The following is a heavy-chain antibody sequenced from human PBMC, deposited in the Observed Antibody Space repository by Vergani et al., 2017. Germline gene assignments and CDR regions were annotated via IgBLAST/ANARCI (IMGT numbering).Heavy chain of an antibody. D-gene: IGHD4-17*01. J-gene: IGHJ6*02. Sequence: EVQLVESGGGLVQPGGSLRLSCAASGFTFSSYWMSWVRQAPGKGLEWVANIKQDGSEKYYVDSVKGRFTISRDNAKNSLYLQMNSLRAEDTAVYYCARESPLRGYYYYYGMDVWGQGTTVTVSS. CDR3: ARESPLRGYYYYYGMDV. CDR1: GFTFSSYW. V-gene: IGHV3-7*01. CDR2: IKQDGSEK.